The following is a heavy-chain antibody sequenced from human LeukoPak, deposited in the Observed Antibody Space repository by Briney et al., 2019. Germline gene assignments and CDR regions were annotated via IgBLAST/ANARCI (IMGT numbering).Heavy chain of an antibody. D-gene: IGHD4-23*01. V-gene: IGHV3-64D*06. CDR1: GFTFSSYA. CDR2: IIGNGGST. Sequence: GECLRLSCSASGFTFSSYAMHWVRQAPGKGLEYVSAIIGNGGSTYYADSLKGRFTISRDNSKNTLFLQMSSLRAEDTAVYYCVKGPGPTVDYYFDFWGQGTLVTVSS. J-gene: IGHJ4*02. CDR3: VKGPGPTVDYYFDF.